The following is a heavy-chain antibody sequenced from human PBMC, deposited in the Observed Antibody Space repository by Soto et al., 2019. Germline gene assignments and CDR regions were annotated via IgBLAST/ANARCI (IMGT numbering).Heavy chain of an antibody. CDR1: GGSISSYY. Sequence: QVQLQESGPGLVKPSETLSLTCTVSGGSISSYYWSWIRQPPGKGLEWIGYIYYSGSTNYNPSLKSRVTISVDTSQNQFSLKLSSVTAADTAVYDCARGLIQPFPLDYWGQGTLVTVSS. CDR3: ARGLIQPFPLDY. J-gene: IGHJ4*02. D-gene: IGHD5-18*01. V-gene: IGHV4-59*01. CDR2: IYYSGST.